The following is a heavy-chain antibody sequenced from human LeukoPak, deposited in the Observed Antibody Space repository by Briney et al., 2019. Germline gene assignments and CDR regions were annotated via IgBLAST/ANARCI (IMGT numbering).Heavy chain of an antibody. Sequence: KPSETLSLTCCFSGGSLSSGGYYWSWIRQHPGKGLEWIGYIYYSGSTYYNPSLKSRVTISVDTSKNQFSLKLSSVTAADTAVYYWARANCGGGSCYPDYWGQGTLVTVSS. V-gene: IGHV4-31*03. D-gene: IGHD2-15*01. CDR1: GGSLSSGGYY. CDR2: IYYSGST. CDR3: ARANCGGGSCYPDY. J-gene: IGHJ4*02.